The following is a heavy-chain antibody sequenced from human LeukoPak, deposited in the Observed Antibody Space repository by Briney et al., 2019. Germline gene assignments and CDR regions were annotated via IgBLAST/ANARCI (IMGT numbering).Heavy chain of an antibody. CDR3: ARGVTVVVAATLGY. Sequence: GASVKVSCKASGYTFTSYDINWVRQATGQGLEWMGWMNPNSGNTGYAQKFQGRVTMTRNTSISTAYMELSSLRSEDTAVYYCARGVTVVVAATLGYWGQGTLVTVSS. J-gene: IGHJ4*02. CDR2: MNPNSGNT. D-gene: IGHD2-15*01. V-gene: IGHV1-8*01. CDR1: GYTFTSYD.